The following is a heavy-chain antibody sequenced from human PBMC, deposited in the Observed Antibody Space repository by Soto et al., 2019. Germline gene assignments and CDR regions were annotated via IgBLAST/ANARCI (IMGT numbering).Heavy chain of an antibody. D-gene: IGHD2-21*01. CDR3: ARSWPWGAPEIATPTDGWFDP. CDR2: IYYSGST. J-gene: IGHJ5*02. CDR1: GGSISSGGYY. Sequence: QVQLQESGPGLVKPSQTLSLTCTISGGSISSGGYYWSWIRQHPGKGLEWIGYIYYSGSTYYNPSLKSRFTISVDTSKNQFSLKLSSVTAADTAVYYCARSWPWGAPEIATPTDGWFDPWGQGTLVTVSS. V-gene: IGHV4-31*03.